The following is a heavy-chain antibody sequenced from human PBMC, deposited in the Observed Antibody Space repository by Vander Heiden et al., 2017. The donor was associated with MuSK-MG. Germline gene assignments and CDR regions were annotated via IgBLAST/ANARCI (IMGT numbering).Heavy chain of an antibody. CDR1: GFTFSSHA. CDR3: AKGSYSTGWFFDY. CDR2: ISAGGGST. D-gene: IGHD6-19*01. V-gene: IGHV3-23*01. J-gene: IGHJ4*02. Sequence: EAQVLESGGGLVQPGGSLRLPCAASGFTFSSHAMSWVRQAPGKGLEWVSTISAGGGSTYYADSVKGRFTISRDKSKNTLYLQMNSLRAEDTAVYYCAKGSYSTGWFFDYWGQGTLVTVSS.